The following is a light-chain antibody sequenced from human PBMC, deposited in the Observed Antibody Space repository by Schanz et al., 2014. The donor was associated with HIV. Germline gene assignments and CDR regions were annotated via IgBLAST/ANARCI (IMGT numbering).Light chain of an antibody. V-gene: IGLV2-14*03. CDR3: TSYTSSSTLPYV. Sequence: QSALTQPASVSGSPGQSITISCAGSRSDVGGYKYVSWYQQLPGKAPKLVIYDVSNRPSGVSNRFSGSKSGNTASLTISGLQAEDEADYYCTSYTSSSTLPYVFGTGTKLTVL. CDR2: DVS. J-gene: IGLJ1*01. CDR1: RSDVGGYKY.